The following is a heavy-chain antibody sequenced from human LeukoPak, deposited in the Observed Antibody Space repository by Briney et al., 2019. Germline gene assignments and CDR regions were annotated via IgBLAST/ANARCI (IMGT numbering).Heavy chain of an antibody. Sequence: SETLSLTCTVSGGSISSYYWSWIRQPPGKGLEWIGYIYYSGSTNYNPSLKSRVTISVDTSKNQFSLKLSSVTAADTAVYYCARGRPTRIAAAGGFDPWGQGTLVTVSS. V-gene: IGHV4-59*12. J-gene: IGHJ5*02. D-gene: IGHD6-13*01. CDR1: GGSISSYY. CDR3: ARGRPTRIAAAGGFDP. CDR2: IYYSGST.